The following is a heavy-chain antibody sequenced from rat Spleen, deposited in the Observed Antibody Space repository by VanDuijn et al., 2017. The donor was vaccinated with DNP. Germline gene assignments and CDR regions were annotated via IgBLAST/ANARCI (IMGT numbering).Heavy chain of an antibody. CDR3: ARSDSYGFPY. Sequence: EVQLVESGGGLVQPGRSLKLSCAASGFTFSNYGMAWVRQTPTKGLEWVASISNTGDNTYYSDSVKGRFSLSRDNAKSTLYLQVNSLRSEDTATYYCARSDSYGFPYWGQGTLVTVSS. J-gene: IGHJ3*01. V-gene: IGHV5S13*01. CDR2: ISNTGDNT. D-gene: IGHD1-2*01. CDR1: GFTFSNYG.